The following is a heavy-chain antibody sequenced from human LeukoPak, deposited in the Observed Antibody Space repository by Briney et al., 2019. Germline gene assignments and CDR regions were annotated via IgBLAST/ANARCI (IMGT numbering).Heavy chain of an antibody. J-gene: IGHJ6*03. V-gene: IGHV4-34*01. CDR2: INHSGST. CDR3: ARQLDYGDYWDYYYYMDV. CDR1: GGSFSGYY. D-gene: IGHD4-17*01. Sequence: PSETLSLTCAVDGGSFSGYYWSWIRQPPGKGLEWIGEINHSGSTNYNPSLKSRVTISVDTSKNQFSLKLSSVTAADTAVYYCARQLDYGDYWDYYYYMDVWGKGTTVTISS.